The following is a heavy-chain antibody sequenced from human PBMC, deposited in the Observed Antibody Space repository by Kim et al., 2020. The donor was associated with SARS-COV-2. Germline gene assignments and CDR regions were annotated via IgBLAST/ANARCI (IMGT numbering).Heavy chain of an antibody. J-gene: IGHJ4*02. CDR2: INHSGST. Sequence: SETLSLTCAVYGGSFSGYYWSWIRQPPGKGLEWIGEINHSGSTNYNPSLKSRVTISVDTSKNQFSLKLSSVTAADTAVYYCAREPLETTVTTVFDYWGQGTLVTVSS. CDR3: AREPLETTVTTVFDY. V-gene: IGHV4-34*01. CDR1: GGSFSGYY. D-gene: IGHD4-17*01.